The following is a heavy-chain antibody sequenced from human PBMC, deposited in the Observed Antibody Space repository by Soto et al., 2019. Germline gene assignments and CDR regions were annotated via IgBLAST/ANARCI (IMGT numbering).Heavy chain of an antibody. CDR2: ISAYNGNT. D-gene: IGHD3-22*01. Sequence: ASVKVSCKASGYTFTSYGISWMRQSPGQGLEWMGWISAYNGNTNYAQKLQGRVTMTTDTSTSTAYMELRSLRSDDTAVYYCARWTYYYDSSGRTNYYYYGMDVWDQGTTVTVSS. CDR3: ARWTYYYDSSGRTNYYYYGMDV. CDR1: GYTFTSYG. J-gene: IGHJ6*02. V-gene: IGHV1-18*04.